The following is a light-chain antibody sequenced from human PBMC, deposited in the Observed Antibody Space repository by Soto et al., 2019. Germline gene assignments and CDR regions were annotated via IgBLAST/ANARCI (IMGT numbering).Light chain of an antibody. CDR2: EVS. Sequence: PPPSPVRASGTVVTLSRPWTNRKVGGYNYVSWYQQHPGKAPKLMIYEVSKRPSGVPDRFSGSKSGNTASLTVSGLQAEDEADYYCSSYAGSNNFYVFGTGTKVTVL. V-gene: IGLV2-8*01. CDR1: NRKVGGYNY. CDR3: SSYAGSNNFYV. J-gene: IGLJ1*01.